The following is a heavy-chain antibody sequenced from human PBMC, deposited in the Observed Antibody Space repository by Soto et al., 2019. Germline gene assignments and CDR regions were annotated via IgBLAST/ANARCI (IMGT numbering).Heavy chain of an antibody. CDR3: ARCMGFDGSGYAFFDS. Sequence: EVQLVESGGGLVKPGGSLRLSCAASGFTFSGHTINWVRQAPGKGLEWVSSVSSSSSYIYYADSVKGRFTVSRDNAEKSLYLPMNSLRAEDTAIYYCARCMGFDGSGYAFFDSWGQGTLVTVSS. J-gene: IGHJ4*02. V-gene: IGHV3-21*01. CDR2: VSSSSSYI. D-gene: IGHD3-10*01. CDR1: GFTFSGHT.